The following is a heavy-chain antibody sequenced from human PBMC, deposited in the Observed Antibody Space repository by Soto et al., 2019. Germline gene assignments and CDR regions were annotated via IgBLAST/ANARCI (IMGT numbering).Heavy chain of an antibody. CDR2: IYYSGST. Sequence: SETLSLTCTVSGGSISSGGYYWSWVRQHPGKGLEWIGYIYYSGSTYYNPSLKSRVTISVDTSKNQFSLKLSSVTAADTAVYYCARACGSGYLFRLYYYYMDGWGKGTTVTVSS. D-gene: IGHD3-3*01. J-gene: IGHJ6*03. V-gene: IGHV4-31*02. CDR3: ARACGSGYLFRLYYYYMDG. CDR1: GGSISSGGYY.